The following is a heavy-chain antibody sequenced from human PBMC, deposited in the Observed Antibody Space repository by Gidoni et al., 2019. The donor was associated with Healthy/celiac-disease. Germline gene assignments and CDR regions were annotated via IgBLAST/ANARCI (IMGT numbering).Heavy chain of an antibody. D-gene: IGHD2-2*02. V-gene: IGHV1-18*01. J-gene: IGHJ6*02. CDR3: AREGGYCSSTSCYMRGYYYYGMDV. CDR1: GYTFTSYG. CDR2: ISAYNGNT. Sequence: QVQLVQSGAEVKKPGASVKVSCKASGYTFTSYGISWVRQAPGQGLEWMGWISAYNGNTNYAQKLQGRVTMTTDTSTSTAYMELRSLRSDDTAVYYCAREGGYCSSTSCYMRGYYYYGMDVWGQGTTVTVSS.